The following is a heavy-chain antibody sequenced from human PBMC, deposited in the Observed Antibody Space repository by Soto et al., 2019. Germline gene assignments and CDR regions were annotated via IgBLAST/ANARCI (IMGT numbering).Heavy chain of an antibody. D-gene: IGHD2-21*02. J-gene: IGHJ6*02. CDR3: AKDRGNGDTPNIYSYYGIEV. CDR2: ISGGGGTI. Sequence: EVQLLESGGALEQPGGSLTLSCAVSGFSFNAYGMSWVRQAPGKGLEWISFISGGGGTIYYADSVKGRFISSRDNSKSTLYLQMTSLSVDDTAVYCCAKDRGNGDTPNIYSYYGIEVWGQGTTVTVSS. V-gene: IGHV3-23*01. CDR1: GFSFNAYG.